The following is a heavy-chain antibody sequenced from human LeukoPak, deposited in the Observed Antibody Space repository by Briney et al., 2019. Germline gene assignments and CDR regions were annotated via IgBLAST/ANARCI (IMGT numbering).Heavy chain of an antibody. J-gene: IGHJ4*02. CDR2: ISYSGST. CDR1: GGSISSNY. Sequence: SSETLSLTCTVSGGSISSNYWSWVRQPPGKGLEWIGYISYSGSTNYNPSLKSRVTISGDTSKNQFSLKLSSVPAADTAVYYCARSIYQLLRFDYWGQGTLVTVSS. V-gene: IGHV4-59*01. D-gene: IGHD2-2*01. CDR3: ARSIYQLLRFDY.